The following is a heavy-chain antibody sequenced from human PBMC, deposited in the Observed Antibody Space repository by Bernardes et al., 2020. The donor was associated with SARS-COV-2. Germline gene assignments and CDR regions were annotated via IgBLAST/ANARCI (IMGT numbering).Heavy chain of an antibody. CDR2: VYSSGTS. J-gene: IGHJ6*02. D-gene: IGHD2-21*02. CDR1: GGSISSSNSY. CDR3: SGSSCGIDCYIGGLRSWDYGMDV. Sequence: SETLSLTCTVSGGSISSSNSYWGWIRQTPGKGLEWIGSVYSSGTSYYNPSLQSRVRISVVTSKNQFSLRLSFVTAADTAVYYCSGSSCGIDCYIGGLRSWDYGMDVWGQGATVTVSS. V-gene: IGHV4-39*01.